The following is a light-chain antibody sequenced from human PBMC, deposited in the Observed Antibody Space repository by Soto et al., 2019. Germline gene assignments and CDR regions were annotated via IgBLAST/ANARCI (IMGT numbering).Light chain of an antibody. CDR2: DVS. CDR3: QQYGSSPPWT. J-gene: IGKJ1*01. V-gene: IGKV3D-20*01. CDR1: QSVTSGH. Sequence: EIVLTQSPATLSLSPGERATLSCGASQSVTSGHLAWYQQKPGLAPRLLIYDVSTRATGVPDRFSGGGSGTDCTLTIIRLEPEDFAVYYCQQYGSSPPWTFGPGTKVETK.